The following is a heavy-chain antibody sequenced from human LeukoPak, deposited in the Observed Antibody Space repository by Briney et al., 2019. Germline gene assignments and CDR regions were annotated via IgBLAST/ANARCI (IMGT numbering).Heavy chain of an antibody. J-gene: IGHJ5*02. CDR3: ARRRDGYSPPNWFDP. Sequence: KPSETLSLTCAVYGGSFSGYYWSWIRQPPGKGLEWIGEINHSGSTNYNPSLKSRVTISVDTSKNQFSLKLSSVTAADTAVYYCARRRDGYSPPNWFDPWGQGTLVTVSS. V-gene: IGHV4-34*01. CDR2: INHSGST. CDR1: GGSFSGYY. D-gene: IGHD5-24*01.